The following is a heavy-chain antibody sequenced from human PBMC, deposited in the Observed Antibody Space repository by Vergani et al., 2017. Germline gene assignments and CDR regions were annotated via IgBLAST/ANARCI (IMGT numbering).Heavy chain of an antibody. Sequence: QVQLVQSGAEVKKPGASVKVSCKVSGYTLTELSMHWVRQAPGKGLEWMGGFDPEDGEKIYAQKFQGRVTMTEDASTDTAYLELRSLRSDDTAVYYCARDQYSSGWYQSLAFNYWGQGTLVTVSS. CDR2: FDPEDGEK. D-gene: IGHD6-19*01. J-gene: IGHJ4*02. CDR1: GYTLTELS. V-gene: IGHV1-24*01. CDR3: ARDQYSSGWYQSLAFNY.